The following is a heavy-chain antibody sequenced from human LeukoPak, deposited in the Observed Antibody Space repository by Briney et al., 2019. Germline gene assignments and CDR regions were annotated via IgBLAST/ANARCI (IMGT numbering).Heavy chain of an antibody. CDR2: IYYSGST. CDR1: GGSISSYY. J-gene: IGHJ3*02. CDR3: ARRVVPAAYDAFDI. V-gene: IGHV4-59*01. Sequence: SETLSLTCTVSGGSISSYYWSWIRQPPGKGLEWIGYIYYSGSTSYNPSLKSRVTISVDTSKNQFSLKLSSVTAADTAVYYCARRVVPAAYDAFDIWGQGTMVTVSS. D-gene: IGHD2-2*01.